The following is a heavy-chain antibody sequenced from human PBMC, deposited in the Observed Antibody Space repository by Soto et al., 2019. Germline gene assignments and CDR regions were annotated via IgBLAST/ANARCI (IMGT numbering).Heavy chain of an antibody. V-gene: IGHV3-23*01. D-gene: IGHD6-6*01. CDR2: INGSGGST. CDR3: SYPGPLECSSSPNSFDX. J-gene: IGHJ4*02. CDR1: GFTFSSYA. Sequence: PWGSLRLSLAASGFTFSSYAMSWVRQAPGKGLEWVSSINGSGGSTYYADSVKGRFTISRDNSKNMLYLQMNSLRAEDTAVYYFSYPGPLECSSSPNSFDXWGQGTLVPVSX.